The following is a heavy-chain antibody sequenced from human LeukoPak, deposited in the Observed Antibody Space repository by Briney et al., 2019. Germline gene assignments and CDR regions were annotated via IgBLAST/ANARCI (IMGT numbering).Heavy chain of an antibody. CDR1: GFTFSSYN. D-gene: IGHD3-22*01. V-gene: IGHV3-30*02. CDR3: AKDSAYYYDSSGYYYD. J-gene: IGHJ4*02. CDR2: IRYDGSNK. Sequence: RPGGSLRLSCAASGFTFSSYNMHWVRQAPGKGLEWVAFIRYDGSNKYYADSVKGRFTISRDNSKNTLYLQMNSLRAEDTAMYYCAKDSAYYYDSSGYYYDWGQGTLVTVSS.